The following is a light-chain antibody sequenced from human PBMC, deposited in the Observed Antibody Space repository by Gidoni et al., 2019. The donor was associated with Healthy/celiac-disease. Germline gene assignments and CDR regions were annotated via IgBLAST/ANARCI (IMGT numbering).Light chain of an antibody. Sequence: EIVLTQSPGTLSLSPGERATLSCRASQSVSSSYLAWYQQKPGQAPRLLIYGASSRATGIPDRFSGSGSGTDFTLTISRLEPEDFAVYYCQQYGSSLSTFGQXTKLEIK. CDR3: QQYGSSLST. V-gene: IGKV3-20*01. CDR1: QSVSSSY. J-gene: IGKJ2*01. CDR2: GAS.